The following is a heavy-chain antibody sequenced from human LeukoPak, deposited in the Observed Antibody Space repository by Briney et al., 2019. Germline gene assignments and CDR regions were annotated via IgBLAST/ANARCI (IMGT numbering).Heavy chain of an antibody. CDR2: ISGSGGST. Sequence: GGSLRLSCAASGFTFSSYEMNWVRQAPGKGLEWVSAISGSGGSTYYSDSVKGRFTISRDNSKNTLYLQMNSLRAEDTAVYYCAKGSKLRFLEWLLSNYFDYWGQGTLVTVSS. CDR1: GFTFSSYE. CDR3: AKGSKLRFLEWLLSNYFDY. J-gene: IGHJ4*02. V-gene: IGHV3-23*01. D-gene: IGHD3-3*01.